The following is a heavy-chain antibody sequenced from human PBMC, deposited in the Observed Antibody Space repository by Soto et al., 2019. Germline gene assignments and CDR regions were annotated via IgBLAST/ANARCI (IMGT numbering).Heavy chain of an antibody. J-gene: IGHJ6*02. CDR3: ARCPKAARYYYYYGMDV. CDR2: IYPGDSDT. V-gene: IGHV5-51*01. D-gene: IGHD6-6*01. Sequence: PGESLKISCKGSGYSFTSYWIGWVRQMPGKGLEWMGIIYPGDSDTRYSPSFQGQVTISADKSISTAYLQWSSLKASDTAMYYCARCPKAARYYYYYGMDVWGQGTTVTVSS. CDR1: GYSFTSYW.